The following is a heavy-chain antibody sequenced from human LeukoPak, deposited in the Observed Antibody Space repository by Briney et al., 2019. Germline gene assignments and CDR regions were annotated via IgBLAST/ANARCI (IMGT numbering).Heavy chain of an antibody. CDR3: MSLSGMDV. Sequence: GGSLRLSCAASGFTFDNAWMSWVRQAPGKGLEWVGRIRSKTDGGTTDYAAPVKGRFTISRDDSKTTLYLQMNSLKSEDTAVYYRMSLSGMDVWGQGTTVTVSS. CDR1: GFTFDNAW. V-gene: IGHV3-15*01. CDR2: IRSKTDGGTT. J-gene: IGHJ6*02.